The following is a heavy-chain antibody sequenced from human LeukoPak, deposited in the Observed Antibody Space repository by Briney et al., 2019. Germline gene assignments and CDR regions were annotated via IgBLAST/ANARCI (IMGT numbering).Heavy chain of an antibody. D-gene: IGHD1-26*01. CDR1: GYTFTSYY. J-gene: IGHJ4*02. Sequence: ASVKVSCKASGYTFTSYYMHWVRQAPGQGLEWMGIINPSGRSTSYAQKFQGRVTMTRDMSTSTVYMELSSLRSEDTAVYYRARALVGATHFDYWGQGTLVTVSS. V-gene: IGHV1-46*01. CDR3: ARALVGATHFDY. CDR2: INPSGRST.